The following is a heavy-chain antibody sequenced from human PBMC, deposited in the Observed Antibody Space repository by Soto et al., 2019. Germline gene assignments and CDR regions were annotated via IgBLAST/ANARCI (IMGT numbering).Heavy chain of an antibody. J-gene: IGHJ4*02. Sequence: SETLSLTCTVSGGSISSGDYYWSWIRQPPGKCLEWIGYIYYSGSTYYNPSLKSRVTISVDTSKNQFSLKLSSVTAADTAVYYCARYGLVVPAAPYYFDYWGQGTLVTVSS. D-gene: IGHD2-2*01. CDR2: IYYSGST. CDR3: ARYGLVVPAAPYYFDY. V-gene: IGHV4-30-4*02. CDR1: GGSISSGDYY.